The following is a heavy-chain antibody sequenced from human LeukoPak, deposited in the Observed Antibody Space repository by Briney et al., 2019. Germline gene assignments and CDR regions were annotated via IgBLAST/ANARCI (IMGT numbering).Heavy chain of an antibody. Sequence: KPSETLSLTCTVSGGSISDYHCNWLRQAPEKGLEWIGYINYSGTTNYNPSLTRRVTISADTSKTQVSLMVRSVTAAHTAVYYCATTRGGYWASPLDFWGQGILVTVSS. CDR3: ATTRGGYWASPLDF. J-gene: IGHJ4*02. V-gene: IGHV4-59*01. CDR2: INYSGTT. D-gene: IGHD5-12*01. CDR1: GGSISDYH.